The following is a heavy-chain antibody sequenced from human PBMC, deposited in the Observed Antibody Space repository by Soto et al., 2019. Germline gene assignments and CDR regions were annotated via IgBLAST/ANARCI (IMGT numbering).Heavy chain of an antibody. CDR3: ARESSMSYFDY. CDR2: IWYDGSNK. V-gene: IGHV3-33*01. CDR1: GFTFSSYG. J-gene: IGHJ4*02. Sequence: GGSLRLSCAASGFTFSSYGIHWVRQAPGKGLEWVAVIWYDGSNKYYADSVKGRFTISRDNSKNALYLQMNSLRAEDTAVYYCARESSMSYFDYWGQGILVTVSS.